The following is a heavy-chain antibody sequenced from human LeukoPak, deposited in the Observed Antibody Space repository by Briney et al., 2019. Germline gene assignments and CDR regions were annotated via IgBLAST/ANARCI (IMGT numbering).Heavy chain of an antibody. J-gene: IGHJ4*02. CDR1: GFTFSSYW. D-gene: IGHD2-15*01. V-gene: IGHV3-7*01. Sequence: GGSLRLSCAASGFTFSSYWMSWVRQAPGKGLEWVANIKQDGSEKYYVDSVKGRFTISRDNAKNSLYLQMNSLRAEDTAVYYCARESSLGYCSGSSCYSSEMATLFDYWGQGTLVTVSS. CDR3: ARESSLGYCSGSSCYSSEMATLFDY. CDR2: IKQDGSEK.